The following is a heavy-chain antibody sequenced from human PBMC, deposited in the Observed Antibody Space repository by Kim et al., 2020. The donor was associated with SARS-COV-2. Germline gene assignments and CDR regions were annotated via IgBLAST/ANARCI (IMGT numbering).Heavy chain of an antibody. CDR3: ARGAVGEPTYFDY. CDR1: GGSFSGYY. D-gene: IGHD1-26*01. Sequence: SETLSLTCAVYGGSFSGYYWSWIRQPPGKGLEWIGEINHSGSTNYNPSLKSRVTISVDTSKNQFSLKLSSVTAADTAVYYCARGAVGEPTYFDYWGQGT. CDR2: INHSGST. J-gene: IGHJ4*02. V-gene: IGHV4-34*01.